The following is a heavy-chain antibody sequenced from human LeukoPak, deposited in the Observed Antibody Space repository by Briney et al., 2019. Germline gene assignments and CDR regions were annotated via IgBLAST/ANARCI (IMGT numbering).Heavy chain of an antibody. D-gene: IGHD4-17*01. CDR1: GFIFSRYD. J-gene: IGHJ4*02. Sequence: SGTSLRLSCVASGFIFSRYDMHWVRQAPGKGLEWVALIWHDGSKTHYADSVKGRFTISRDDSKSTLYVQMNSLRVEDTAVYYCERDPATVTSHFDYWGQGALVTVSS. CDR3: ERDPATVTSHFDY. CDR2: IWHDGSKT. V-gene: IGHV3-33*01.